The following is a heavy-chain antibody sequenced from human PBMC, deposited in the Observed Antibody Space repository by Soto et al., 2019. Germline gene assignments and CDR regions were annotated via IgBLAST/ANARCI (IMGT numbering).Heavy chain of an antibody. Sequence: GSLRLSCAASGFTFSSYAMSWVRQAPGKGLEWVSAISGSGGSTYYADSVKGRFTISRDNSKNTLYLQMNSLRAEDTAVYYCARLPGYCSSTSCPVDYWGQGTLVTVSS. CDR2: ISGSGGST. J-gene: IGHJ4*02. CDR1: GFTFSSYA. V-gene: IGHV3-23*01. CDR3: ARLPGYCSSTSCPVDY. D-gene: IGHD2-2*01.